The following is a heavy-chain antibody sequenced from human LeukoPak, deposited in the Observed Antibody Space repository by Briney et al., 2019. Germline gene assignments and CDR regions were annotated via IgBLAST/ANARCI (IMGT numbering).Heavy chain of an antibody. Sequence: GGSLRPSCAASGFTFSSYGMHWVRQAPGKGLEWVAVISYDGSNKYYADSVKGRFTISRDNSKNTLYLQMNSLRAEDTAVYYCASAVGGAGGSPFDYWGQGTLVTVSS. CDR2: ISYDGSNK. D-gene: IGHD3-16*01. CDR3: ASAVGGAGGSPFDY. CDR1: GFTFSSYG. J-gene: IGHJ4*02. V-gene: IGHV3-30*19.